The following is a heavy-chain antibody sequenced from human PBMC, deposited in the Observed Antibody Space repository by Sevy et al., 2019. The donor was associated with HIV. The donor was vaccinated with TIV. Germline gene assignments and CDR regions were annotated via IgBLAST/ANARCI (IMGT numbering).Heavy chain of an antibody. CDR2: IKSKTDGGTR. J-gene: IGHJ4*02. D-gene: IGHD3-3*01. Sequence: GGCLRLSCLASGFTFKNAWMSWVRQTPGKGLEWVGRIKSKTDGGTRDFAAVVKGRFAITRDDSKNTVSLQMDNLRTDDTAIYYCTAGVGTSDFDYWGQGILVTVSS. CDR3: TAGVGTSDFDY. V-gene: IGHV3-15*01. CDR1: GFTFKNAW.